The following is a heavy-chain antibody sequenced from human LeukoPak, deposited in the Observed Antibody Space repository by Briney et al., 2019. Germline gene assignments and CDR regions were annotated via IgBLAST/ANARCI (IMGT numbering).Heavy chain of an antibody. CDR2: ISWNSGSI. CDR1: GFTFTNYW. J-gene: IGHJ4*02. Sequence: TGGSLRLSCAVSGFTFTNYWMSWVRQAPGKGLEWVSGISWNSGSIGYADSVKGRFTISRDNAKNSLYLQMNILRAEVTAVYYCARVHGAYPFDHWGQGTLVTVSS. CDR3: ARVHGAYPFDH. V-gene: IGHV3-9*01. D-gene: IGHD4/OR15-4a*01.